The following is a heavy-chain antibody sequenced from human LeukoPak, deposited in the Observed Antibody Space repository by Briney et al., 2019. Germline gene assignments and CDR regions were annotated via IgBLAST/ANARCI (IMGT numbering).Heavy chain of an antibody. CDR2: TSYDGSNK. D-gene: IGHD2-2*01. V-gene: IGHV3-30*18. J-gene: IGHJ4*02. CDR1: GFTFSSYG. Sequence: QPGRSLRLSCAASGFTFSSYGMHWVRQAPGKGLEWVAVTSYDGSNKYYADTVKGRFTISRDNSKNTLYLQMNSLRAEDTAVYYCAKDHRCCGSASCTDFDYWGQGTLVTVFS. CDR3: AKDHRCCGSASCTDFDY.